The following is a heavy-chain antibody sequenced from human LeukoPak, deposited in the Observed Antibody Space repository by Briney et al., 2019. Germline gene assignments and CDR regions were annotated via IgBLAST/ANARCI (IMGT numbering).Heavy chain of an antibody. J-gene: IGHJ4*02. CDR1: GFTVSSNY. CDR3: ASASFYDSTSYGCDF. CDR2: IHSDGDT. Sequence: GGSLRLSCAASGFTVSSNYMSRVRQAPGQGLECVSGIHSDGDTYYSDSVKGRFTIFRETFKNTVHLQMNSLRAEDTAVYYCASASFYDSTSYGCDFWGQGTLVTVSS. V-gene: IGHV3-53*01. D-gene: IGHD3-22*01.